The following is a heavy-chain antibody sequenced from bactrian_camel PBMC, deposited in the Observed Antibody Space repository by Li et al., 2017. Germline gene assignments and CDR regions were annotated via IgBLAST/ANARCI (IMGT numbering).Heavy chain of an antibody. Sequence: HVQLVESGGGSVQAGGSLRLSCSISGDTDGTKCMGWFRQAPGQEREGVATIDRYGRTNYLDSVKGRFTISKDNAKNTLYLQMNNLKPEDTAMYYCAALHWSVRGTAGPCPGPSEYKYWGQGTQVTVS. CDR3: AALHWSVRGTAGPCPGPSEYKY. CDR1: GDTDGTKC. V-gene: IGHV3S53*01. D-gene: IGHD7*01. CDR2: IDRYGRT. J-gene: IGHJ4*01.